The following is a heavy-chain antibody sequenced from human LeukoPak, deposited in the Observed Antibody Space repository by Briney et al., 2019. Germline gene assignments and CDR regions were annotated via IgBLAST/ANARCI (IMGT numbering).Heavy chain of an antibody. CDR1: GGSVSSGSYY. J-gene: IGHJ4*02. V-gene: IGHV4-61*01. CDR3: PRGPIQLTH. CDR2: IYFTGTT. Sequence: SETLSLTCTVSGGSVSSGSYYWSWIRQPPGKGLEWIGYIYFTGTTNYNPSLKSRVSISLDTSKNQFSLKLSSVTAADTAVYYCPRGPIQLTHWGQGTLVTVSS. D-gene: IGHD1-1*01.